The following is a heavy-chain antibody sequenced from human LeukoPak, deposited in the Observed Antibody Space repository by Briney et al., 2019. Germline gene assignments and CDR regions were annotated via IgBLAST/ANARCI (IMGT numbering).Heavy chain of an antibody. CDR3: ARDYQSGVVTNWYFDL. CDR1: GGSISSYY. D-gene: IGHD3-3*01. Sequence: PSETLSLTCTVSGGSISSYYWSWIRQPPGKGLEWIGYIYYSGSTNHNPSLKSRVTISVDTSKKQYSLKLSSVTAADTAVYYCARDYQSGVVTNWYFDLWGRGTLVTVSS. V-gene: IGHV4-59*01. J-gene: IGHJ2*01. CDR2: IYYSGST.